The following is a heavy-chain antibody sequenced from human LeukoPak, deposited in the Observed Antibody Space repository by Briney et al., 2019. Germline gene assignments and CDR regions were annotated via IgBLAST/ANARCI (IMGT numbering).Heavy chain of an antibody. CDR3: ARHTRPGHSGYENAFDI. J-gene: IGHJ3*02. D-gene: IGHD5-12*01. CDR1: RASISSNY. CDR2: IYTGGTT. V-gene: IGHV4-4*07. Sequence: SETLSLTCTVSRASISSNYWNWIRQPAGKGLEWIGRIYTGGTTTYNPSLKSRVIMSVDTSKNQFSLRLSSGTAADTAVYYCARHTRPGHSGYENAFDIWGQGTMVTVSS.